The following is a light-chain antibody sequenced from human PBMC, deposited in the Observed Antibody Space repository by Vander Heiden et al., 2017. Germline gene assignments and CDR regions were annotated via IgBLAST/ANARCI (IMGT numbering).Light chain of an antibody. CDR1: QSISSH. CDR2: AAS. CDR3: QQSYSTPYT. Sequence: TQMNQSPASLSASVGDRVTITCRASQSISSHLNWYQQKSGKVPKFLIYAASSLQSGVPSRFSGSGSGTDLTLTINSLQPEDFATYYCQQSYSTPYTFGQGAKLEIK. J-gene: IGKJ2*01. V-gene: IGKV1-39*01.